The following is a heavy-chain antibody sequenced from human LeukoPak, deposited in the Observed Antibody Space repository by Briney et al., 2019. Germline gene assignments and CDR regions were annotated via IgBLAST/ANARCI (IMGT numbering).Heavy chain of an antibody. V-gene: IGHV3-48*01. J-gene: IGHJ4*02. CDR1: GFTFSIFG. Sequence: GGSLRLSCAASGFTFSIFGLNWVRQAPGKGPEWISYIDARSGITYYADSVQGRFTISRDDARESVFLQMDGLRVDDTAVYYCARDLAGHYYGSGSSFDYWGQGTLVTVSS. CDR3: ARDLAGHYYGSGSSFDY. D-gene: IGHD3-10*01. CDR2: IDARSGIT.